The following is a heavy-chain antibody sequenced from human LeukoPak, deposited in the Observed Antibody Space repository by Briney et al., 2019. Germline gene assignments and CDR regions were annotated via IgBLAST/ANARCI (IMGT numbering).Heavy chain of an antibody. Sequence: SATLSLTCTVSGGSISSYYWSWIRQPAGKGLEWIGRIYTSGSTYYNPSLKSRATISVATSKNQCSLKLSSVNPADTAVYSFARISGSYSVDYWGQGTPVTVSS. CDR1: GGSISSYY. CDR3: ARISGSYSVDY. J-gene: IGHJ4*02. V-gene: IGHV4-4*07. D-gene: IGHD1-26*01. CDR2: IYTSGST.